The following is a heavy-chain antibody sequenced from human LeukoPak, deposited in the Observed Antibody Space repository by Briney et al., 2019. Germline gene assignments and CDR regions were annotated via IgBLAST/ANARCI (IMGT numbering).Heavy chain of an antibody. D-gene: IGHD3-22*01. J-gene: IGHJ4*02. CDR2: IYYSGST. V-gene: IGHV4-59*01. Sequence: SETLSLTCTVSGGSISSYYWSWIRQPPGKGLEWIGYIYYSGSTNYNPSLKSRVTTSVDTSKNQFSLRLNSVTAADTAVYYCARQYYYDTSGERGRIDYWGQGTLVTVSS. CDR3: ARQYYYDTSGERGRIDY. CDR1: GGSISSYY.